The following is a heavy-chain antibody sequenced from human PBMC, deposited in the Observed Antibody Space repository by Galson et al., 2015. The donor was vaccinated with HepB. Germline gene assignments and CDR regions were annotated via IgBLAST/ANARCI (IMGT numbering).Heavy chain of an antibody. J-gene: IGHJ4*02. CDR3: ARDSGPNYYGSGSYDY. D-gene: IGHD3-10*01. Sequence: SLRLSCAASGFTFSSYAMHWVRQAPGKELEWVAVISYDGSNKYYADSVKGRFTISRDNSKNTLYLQMNSLRAEDTAVYYCARDSGPNYYGSGSYDYWGQRTLVTVSS. CDR2: ISYDGSNK. CDR1: GFTFSSYA. V-gene: IGHV3-30*04.